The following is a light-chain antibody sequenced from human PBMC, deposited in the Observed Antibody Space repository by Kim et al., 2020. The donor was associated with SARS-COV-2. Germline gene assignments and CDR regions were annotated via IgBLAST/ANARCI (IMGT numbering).Light chain of an antibody. CDR1: QRVCNY. Sequence: SRAPGHRAAPSTTASQRVCNYLAWYQQKPAQAPKLLITGVANRAPIIPPRFSGSGSVTAFTLTISSRRSEDFAVYNCQHYTNGYTLGRGTNLEIK. CDR2: GVA. CDR3: QHYTNGYT. J-gene: IGKJ2*01. V-gene: IGKV3-15*01.